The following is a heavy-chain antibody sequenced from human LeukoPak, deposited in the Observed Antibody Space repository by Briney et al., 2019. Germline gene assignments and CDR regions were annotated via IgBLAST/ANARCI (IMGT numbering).Heavy chain of an antibody. CDR2: VSSDGSIK. CDR1: GFTFGSYG. D-gene: IGHD6-13*01. V-gene: IGHV3-30*03. CDR3: ARGYSSSWLGYFDY. Sequence: GGSLRLSCAASGFTFGSYGIHWVRQAPGKGLEWVAVVSSDGSIKYNADSVKGRFTISRDTSKNTVYLQMNSLGAEDTAFYYCARGYSSSWLGYFDYWGQGTLVTVSS. J-gene: IGHJ4*02.